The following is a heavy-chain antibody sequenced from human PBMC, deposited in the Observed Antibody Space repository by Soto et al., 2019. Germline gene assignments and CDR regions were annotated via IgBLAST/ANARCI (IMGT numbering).Heavy chain of an antibody. V-gene: IGHV1-69*04. CDR2: IIPILGIA. Sequence: SVKVSCKASGGTFSSYTISWVRQAPGQGLEWMGRIIPILGIANYAQKFQGRVTITADKSTSTAYMELSSLRSEDTAVYYCARDRGWLQLPYYYYGMDVWGQGTTVTAP. CDR3: ARDRGWLQLPYYYYGMDV. CDR1: GGTFSSYT. J-gene: IGHJ6*02. D-gene: IGHD5-12*01.